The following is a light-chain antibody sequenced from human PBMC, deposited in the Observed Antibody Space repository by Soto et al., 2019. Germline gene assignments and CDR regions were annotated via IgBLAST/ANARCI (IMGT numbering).Light chain of an antibody. CDR3: QSYDNSLCGSRV. CDR1: SSNIGAGFD. V-gene: IGLV1-40*01. J-gene: IGLJ1*01. CDR2: NNN. Sequence: QSVLTRPASVSGAPGQRVTISCTGSSSNIGAGFDVHWYQQLPGTAPKLLIYNNNNRPSGVPDRCSGSKSGTSASLAIAGLRAQDEADYYCQSYDNSLCGSRVFGSGTKLTVL.